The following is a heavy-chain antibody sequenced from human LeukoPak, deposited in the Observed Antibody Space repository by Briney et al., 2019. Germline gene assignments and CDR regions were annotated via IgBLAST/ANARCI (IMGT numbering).Heavy chain of an antibody. CDR1: GGSFSGYY. D-gene: IGHD3-22*01. CDR3: ARFWVGTYYYDSSGYYAFDY. CDR2: INHSGST. V-gene: IGHV4-34*09. J-gene: IGHJ4*02. Sequence: SETLSLTCAVYGGSFSGYYWSWIRQPPGKGLEWIGEINHSGSTNYNPSLKSRVTISVDTSKNQFSLKLSSVTAADTAVYYCARFWVGTYYYDSSGYYAFDYWGQGTLVTVSS.